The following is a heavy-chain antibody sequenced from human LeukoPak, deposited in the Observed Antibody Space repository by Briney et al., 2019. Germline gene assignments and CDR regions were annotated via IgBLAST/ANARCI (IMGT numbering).Heavy chain of an antibody. CDR2: INHSGST. CDR1: GGSFSGYY. Sequence: ASETLSLTCAVYGGSFSGYYWSWIRQPPGKGLEWIGEINHSGSTNYNPSLKSRVTISVDTSKNQFSLKLSSVTAADTAVYYCARGRHLKPYSPNWFDPWGQGTLVTVSS. CDR3: ARGRHLKPYSPNWFDP. J-gene: IGHJ5*02. V-gene: IGHV4-34*01. D-gene: IGHD6-13*01.